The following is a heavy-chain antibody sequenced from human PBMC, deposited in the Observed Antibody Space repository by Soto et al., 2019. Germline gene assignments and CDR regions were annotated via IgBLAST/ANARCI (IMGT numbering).Heavy chain of an antibody. CDR3: ARVVGDSSGYYQVRHTPAIDY. J-gene: IGHJ4*02. V-gene: IGHV4-30-4*01. CDR2: IYYSGST. CDR1: GGSISSGDYY. Sequence: SETLSLTCTVSGGSISSGDYYWSWIRQPPGKGLEWIGYIYYSGSTYYNPSLKSRVTISVDTSKNQFSLKLSSVTAADTAVYYCARVVGDSSGYYQVRHTPAIDYWGQGTLVTVSS. D-gene: IGHD3-22*01.